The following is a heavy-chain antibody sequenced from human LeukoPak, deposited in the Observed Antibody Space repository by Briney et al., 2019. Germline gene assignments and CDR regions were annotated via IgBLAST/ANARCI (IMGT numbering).Heavy chain of an antibody. D-gene: IGHD3-3*01. Sequence: SETLSLTCTVSGGSISSSSYYWGWIRQPPGKGLEWIGSIYYSGSTYYSPSLKSRVTISVDTSKNQFSLKLSSVTAADTAVYYCARADALTYFGVPNGPFDPWGQGTLVTVSS. V-gene: IGHV4-39*07. CDR3: ARADALTYFGVPNGPFDP. J-gene: IGHJ5*02. CDR1: GGSISSSSYY. CDR2: IYYSGST.